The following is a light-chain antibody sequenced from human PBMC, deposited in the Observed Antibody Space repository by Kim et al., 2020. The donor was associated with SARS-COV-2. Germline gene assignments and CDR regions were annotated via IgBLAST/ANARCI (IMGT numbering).Light chain of an antibody. CDR2: AKN. CDR1: SLRSYY. Sequence: VSVALGQTVRITCQGDSLRSYYATWYQQKPGQAPILLIYAKNNRPSGIPDRFSGSSSGNTASLTITGAQAEDEADYYCNSRDTNDNVVFGGGTSLTVL. V-gene: IGLV3-19*01. J-gene: IGLJ2*01. CDR3: NSRDTNDNVV.